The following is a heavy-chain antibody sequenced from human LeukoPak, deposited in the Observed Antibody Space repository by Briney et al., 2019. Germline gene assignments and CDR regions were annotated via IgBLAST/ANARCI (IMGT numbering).Heavy chain of an antibody. CDR1: GFTFSNYT. J-gene: IGHJ6*03. CDR3: AKAYYDILTEYYYMDV. Sequence: PGRSLRLSCAASGFTFSNYTMSWVRQAPGKGLEWVSTLSGSGDTTYYADSVKGRFTVSRDNSKNKVYLQVNSLRAEDTAVYYCAKAYYDILTEYYYMDVWGKGTTVSVSS. V-gene: IGHV3-23*01. CDR2: LSGSGDTT. D-gene: IGHD3-9*01.